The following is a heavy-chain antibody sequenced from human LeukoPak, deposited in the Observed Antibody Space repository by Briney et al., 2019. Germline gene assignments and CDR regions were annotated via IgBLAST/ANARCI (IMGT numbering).Heavy chain of an antibody. CDR3: ARDLNVLWFGDQGGGFDY. J-gene: IGHJ4*02. CDR1: GYTFTGYY. D-gene: IGHD3-10*01. Sequence: WASVKVSCKASGYTFTGYYMHWVRQAPGQGLEWMGWINPNSGGTNYAQKFQGWVTMTRDTSISTAYMELSRLRSDDTAVYYCARDLNVLWFGDQGGGFDYWGQGTLVTVSS. CDR2: INPNSGGT. V-gene: IGHV1-2*04.